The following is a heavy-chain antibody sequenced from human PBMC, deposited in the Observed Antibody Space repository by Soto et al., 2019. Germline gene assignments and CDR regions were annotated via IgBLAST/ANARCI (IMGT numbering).Heavy chain of an antibody. CDR2: IVVGSGNT. CDR3: AAGSERYFDWLLSMDNYYGMDV. D-gene: IGHD3-9*01. V-gene: IGHV1-58*01. Sequence: QMQLVQSGPEVKKPGTSVKVSCKASGFTFTSSAVQWVRQARGQRLEWIGWIVVGSGNTNYAQKFQERVTITRDMSTSTAYMELSSLRSEDTAVYYCAAGSERYFDWLLSMDNYYGMDVWGQGTTVTVSS. J-gene: IGHJ6*02. CDR1: GFTFTSSA.